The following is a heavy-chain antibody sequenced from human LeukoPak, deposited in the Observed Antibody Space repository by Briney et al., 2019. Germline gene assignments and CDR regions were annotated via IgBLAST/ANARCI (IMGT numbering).Heavy chain of an antibody. CDR3: ARSKGFFDL. D-gene: IGHD4-11*01. Sequence: SQTLTLICAISGDTVSSNSAAWNRISQSPSLGLEWLGRTYYRSKWSNEYASSVKSRITINPDTSQNQFSLQLNSVAPEDTAVYFCARSKGFFDLWGRGTLVTVS. CDR2: TYYRSKWSN. J-gene: IGHJ2*01. V-gene: IGHV6-1*01. CDR1: GDTVSSNSAA.